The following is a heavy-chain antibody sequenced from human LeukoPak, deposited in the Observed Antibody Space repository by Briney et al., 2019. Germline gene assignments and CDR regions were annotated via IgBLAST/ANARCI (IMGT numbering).Heavy chain of an antibody. CDR1: GGSISSSNW. CDR3: ATYYDSSGYRLDY. Sequence: PSETLSLTCAVSGGSISSSNWWSWVRPSPGKGLEWIGEIYHSGSTNYNPSLKSRVTMSVDKSKNQFSLKLSSVTAADTAVYYCATYYDSSGYRLDYWGQGTLVTVSS. CDR2: IYHSGST. V-gene: IGHV4-4*02. D-gene: IGHD3-22*01. J-gene: IGHJ4*02.